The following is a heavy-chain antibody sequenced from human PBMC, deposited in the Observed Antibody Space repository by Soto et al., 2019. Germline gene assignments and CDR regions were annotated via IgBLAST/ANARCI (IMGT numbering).Heavy chain of an antibody. CDR3: ATEMGATQGPFDN. Sequence: PGGSLRLSCVVSVFPFGANAMSWVRQAPGKGLEWVSGLSNTGRRTSYADSVKGRFNISRDNSENTVYLQMNSLRVEDTAVYYCATEMGATQGPFDNWGQGTLDTVSS. D-gene: IGHD1-26*01. J-gene: IGHJ4*02. V-gene: IGHV3-23*01. CDR1: VFPFGANA. CDR2: LSNTGRRT.